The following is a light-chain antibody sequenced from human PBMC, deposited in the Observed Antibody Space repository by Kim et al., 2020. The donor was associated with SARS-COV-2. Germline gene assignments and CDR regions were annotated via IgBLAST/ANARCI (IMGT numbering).Light chain of an antibody. CDR3: CSYAGSYFWV. CDR1: SSDVGGYNY. Sequence: QSALTQPRSVSGSPGQSVTISCTGTSSDVGGYNYVSWYQQHPGKAPKLMIYDVSKRPSGVPDRFSGSKSGNTASLTISGLQAEDEADYYGCSYAGSYFWVFGGGTQLTVL. J-gene: IGLJ3*02. V-gene: IGLV2-11*01. CDR2: DVS.